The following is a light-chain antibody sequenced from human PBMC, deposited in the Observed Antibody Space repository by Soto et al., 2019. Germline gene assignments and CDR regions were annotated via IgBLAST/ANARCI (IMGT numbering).Light chain of an antibody. J-gene: IGLJ3*02. V-gene: IGLV1-40*01. CDR1: SFNIGAGYD. Sequence: QSVLTQPPSVSGAPGQRVTISCTGSSFNIGAGYDVPCYQQLPGAAPKLLIHANSHRPSGVPDRFSGSRSGTSASLAITGLQGEDEADYFCQTYDSSLSGSLFGGGTKLTVL. CDR3: QTYDSSLSGSL. CDR2: ANS.